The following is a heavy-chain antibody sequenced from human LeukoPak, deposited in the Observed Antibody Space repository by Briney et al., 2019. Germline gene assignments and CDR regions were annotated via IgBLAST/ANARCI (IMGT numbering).Heavy chain of an antibody. D-gene: IGHD5-18*01. Sequence: GGSLRLSCAASGFTFSNAWMSWVRQAPGKGLEWVGRIKSKTDGGTTDYAAPVKGRFTISRDDSKNTLYLQMNSLKTEATAVYYCTTTWRIQLWLIWGQGTLVTVSS. J-gene: IGHJ4*02. CDR3: TTTWRIQLWLI. CDR1: GFTFSNAW. V-gene: IGHV3-15*01. CDR2: IKSKTDGGTT.